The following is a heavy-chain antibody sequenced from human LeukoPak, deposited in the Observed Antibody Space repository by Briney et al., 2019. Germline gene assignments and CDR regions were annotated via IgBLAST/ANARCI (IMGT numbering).Heavy chain of an antibody. CDR3: AVRPYYDSSGDFRY. V-gene: IGHV4-59*08. Sequence: SETLSLTCTVSGGSIFNYYWSWIRQPPGTGLEWIGYIYYSGSTNYNPSLKTRVTISVDTSKKSFSLRLSSVTAADTVVYYCAVRPYYDSSGDFRYWGQGTLVTGSS. CDR2: IYYSGST. CDR1: GGSIFNYY. J-gene: IGHJ4*02. D-gene: IGHD3-22*01.